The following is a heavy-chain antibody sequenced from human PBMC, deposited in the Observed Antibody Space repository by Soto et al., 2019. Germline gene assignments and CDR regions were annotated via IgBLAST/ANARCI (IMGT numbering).Heavy chain of an antibody. J-gene: IGHJ5*02. D-gene: IGHD3-10*01. CDR1: GFIFNNYA. Sequence: PGGSLRLSCRGSGFIFNNYAMSWVRQAPGKGLEWVSGIGGTGTDTHYADPVRGRFTISRDDYTMYLQMTRLRVEDTAVYYCVKDAVPYNGEWDWFDPWGHGTLVTVSS. V-gene: IGHV3-23*01. CDR2: IGGTGTDT. CDR3: VKDAVPYNGEWDWFDP.